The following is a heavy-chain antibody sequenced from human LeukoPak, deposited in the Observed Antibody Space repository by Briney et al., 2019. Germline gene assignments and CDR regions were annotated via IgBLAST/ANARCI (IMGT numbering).Heavy chain of an antibody. CDR1: GFTFSSFS. Sequence: GGSLRLSCATSGFTFSSFSMHWVRQAPGKGLEWVAFIRYDGSNKYYADSVKGRFTISRDNSKNTLYLQMNSLRAEDTAVYYCVRVSGFCTNGVCPSFDPWGQGTLVTVSS. J-gene: IGHJ5*02. V-gene: IGHV3-30*02. D-gene: IGHD2-8*01. CDR3: VRVSGFCTNGVCPSFDP. CDR2: IRYDGSNK.